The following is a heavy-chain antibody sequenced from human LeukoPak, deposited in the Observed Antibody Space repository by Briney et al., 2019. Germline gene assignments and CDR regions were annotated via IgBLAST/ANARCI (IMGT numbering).Heavy chain of an antibody. CDR2: ISSSGSTI. V-gene: IGHV3-11*01. Sequence: GGYLRLSCAASGFTFSDYYMSWIRQAPGKGLEWVSYISSSGSTIYYADSVKGRFTISRDNAKNSLYLQMNSLRAEDTAVYYCARVDSSGWKPFDYWGQGTLVTVSS. CDR3: ARVDSSGWKPFDY. J-gene: IGHJ4*02. D-gene: IGHD6-19*01. CDR1: GFTFSDYY.